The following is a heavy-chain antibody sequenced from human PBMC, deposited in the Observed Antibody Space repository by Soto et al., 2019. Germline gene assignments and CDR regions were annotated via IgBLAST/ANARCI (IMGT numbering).Heavy chain of an antibody. CDR1: GYTFTDYY. D-gene: IGHD6-19*01. Sequence: ASVKVSCKASGYTFTDYYMHWVRQAPGQGLEWMGWINPKTGGTNYVQKFQGRVTMTRDTSITTAYMELSRLRSDDTAVYYCARHDGFSSGWIFDYWGHGTLVTVSS. CDR3: ARHDGFSSGWIFDY. J-gene: IGHJ4*01. V-gene: IGHV1-2*02. CDR2: INPKTGGT.